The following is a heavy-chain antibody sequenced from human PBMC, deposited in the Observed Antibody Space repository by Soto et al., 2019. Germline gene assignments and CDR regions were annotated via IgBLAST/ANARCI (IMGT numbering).Heavy chain of an antibody. V-gene: IGHV1-69*12. Sequence: QVPLVQSGAEVKKPGSSVKVSCKASGGTFSSYAISWVRQAPGQGLEWMGGIIPIFGTANYAQKFQGRVTITADESTSTACMERSSLRTEDTAVYYCAREAAVVAATRDQNFDYWGQGTLVTVSS. J-gene: IGHJ4*02. CDR1: GGTFSSYA. D-gene: IGHD2-15*01. CDR2: IIPIFGTA. CDR3: AREAAVVAATRDQNFDY.